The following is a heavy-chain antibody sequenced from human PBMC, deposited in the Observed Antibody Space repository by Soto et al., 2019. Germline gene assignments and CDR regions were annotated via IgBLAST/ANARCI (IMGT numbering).Heavy chain of an antibody. CDR1: GVSISSGNSY. J-gene: IGHJ5*02. D-gene: IGHD2-2*01. V-gene: IGHV4-31*03. CDR3: ARVYSNSTSFYFPGWFDA. CDR2: IYSSGNT. Sequence: QVQLQESGPGLVQPSQTLSLTCTVSGVSISSGNSYWNWIRQHPGRGLEWIGSIYSSGNTYYSPALMSRLLISTDTSKIRLSLTLTSVTAADTAVYYCARVYSNSTSFYFPGWFDAWVRGSLVTVAS.